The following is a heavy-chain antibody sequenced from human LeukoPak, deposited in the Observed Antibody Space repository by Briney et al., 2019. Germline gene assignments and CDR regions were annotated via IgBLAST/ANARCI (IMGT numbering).Heavy chain of an antibody. CDR1: GFSFTSGVG. CDR3: AYGTGGFNIFTGFYSPFRY. V-gene: IGHV2-5*02. CDR2: IYWDDDQ. J-gene: IGHJ4*02. D-gene: IGHD3-9*01. Sequence: SGPSLVKPTQTLTLTCTFSGFSFTSGVGVGWIRQPPGKALEWLALIYWDDDQRYSPSLKSRLTITKDTSKNQVVLTMTNMDPVDIATYFCAYGTGGFNIFTGFYSPFRYWGQGALVTVSS.